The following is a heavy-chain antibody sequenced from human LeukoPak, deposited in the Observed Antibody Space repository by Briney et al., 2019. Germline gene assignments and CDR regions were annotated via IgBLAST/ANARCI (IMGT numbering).Heavy chain of an antibody. V-gene: IGHV3-23*01. CDR1: GFTFSSSA. Sequence: GGSLGLSCAASGFTFSSSAMSWVRQAPGKGLEWVSAISNNGGYTYYADSVQGRFTISRDNSKSTLCLQMNSLRAEDTAIYYCAREVGTPQAFDIWGQGTMVTVSS. J-gene: IGHJ3*02. CDR3: AREVGTPQAFDI. D-gene: IGHD1-26*01. CDR2: ISNNGGYT.